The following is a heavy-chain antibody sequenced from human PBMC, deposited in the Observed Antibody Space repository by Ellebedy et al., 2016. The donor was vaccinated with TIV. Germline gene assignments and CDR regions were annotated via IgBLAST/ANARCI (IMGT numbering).Heavy chain of an antibody. CDR1: GFIFKNFL. CDR2: ISYSGDVM. J-gene: IGHJ4*02. V-gene: IGHV3-11*01. D-gene: IGHD6-13*01. CDR3: ARLGVIAAAGVGDY. Sequence: PGGSLRLSCGASGFIFKNFLMYWVRQAPGKGPEWVSYISYSGDVMYYADSVKGRFTTSRDNAGNSLYLQMNSLRDEDTAVYYCARLGVIAAAGVGDYWGQGTLVIVSS.